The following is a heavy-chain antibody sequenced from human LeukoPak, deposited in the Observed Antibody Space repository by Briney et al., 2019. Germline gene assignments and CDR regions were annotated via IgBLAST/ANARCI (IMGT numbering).Heavy chain of an antibody. D-gene: IGHD3-3*01. CDR3: ARDRVTIFGVVFYGMDV. CDR1: GYTFTGYY. V-gene: IGHV1-2*06. J-gene: IGHJ6*02. Sequence: ASVKVSCKASGYTFTGYYMHWVRQAPGQGLEWMGRINPNSGGTNYAQKFQGRVTMTRDTSISTAYMELSRLRSDDTAVYYCARDRVTIFGVVFYGMDVWGQGTTVTVSS. CDR2: INPNSGGT.